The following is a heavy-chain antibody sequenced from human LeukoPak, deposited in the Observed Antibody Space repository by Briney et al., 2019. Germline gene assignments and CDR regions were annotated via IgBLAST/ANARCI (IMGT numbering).Heavy chain of an antibody. CDR3: AKEGNGWYGSSYNWFDP. Sequence: GGSLRLSCAASGFTFSSYAMSWVRQAPGKGLEWVSAISGSGGSTYYADSVKGRFTISRDNSKNTLYLQMNSLRAEDTAVYYCAKEGNGWYGSSYNWFDPWGQGTLVTVSS. CDR2: ISGSGGST. J-gene: IGHJ5*02. V-gene: IGHV3-23*01. D-gene: IGHD6-19*01. CDR1: GFTFSSYA.